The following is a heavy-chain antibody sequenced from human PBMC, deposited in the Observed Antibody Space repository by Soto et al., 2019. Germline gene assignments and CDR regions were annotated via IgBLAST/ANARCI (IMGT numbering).Heavy chain of an antibody. CDR2: INPSGGST. CDR3: ANVPYGDYNAGDFQH. V-gene: IGHV1-46*03. CDR1: GYPFTSYY. D-gene: IGHD4-17*01. J-gene: IGHJ1*01. Sequence: GASLNVSSKASGYPFTSYYMHWVRQAPGQGLEWMGIINPSGGSTSYAQKFQGRVTMTRDTSTGTVYMELSSLRSEDTAVYYCANVPYGDYNAGDFQHWGQGTLVTVSS.